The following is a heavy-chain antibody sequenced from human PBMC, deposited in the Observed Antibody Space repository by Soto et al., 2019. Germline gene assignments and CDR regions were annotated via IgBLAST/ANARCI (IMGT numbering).Heavy chain of an antibody. V-gene: IGHV1-69*12. CDR2: IIPIFGTA. CDR3: AGDIVLVPAARLGY. Sequence: QVQLVQSGAEVKKPGSSVKVSCKASGGTFSSYAIRWVRQAPGQGLEWMGGIIPIFGTANYAQKFQGRVTITADESTSTAYMELSSLRSEDTAVYYCAGDIVLVPAARLGYWGQGTVVIVSS. J-gene: IGHJ4*02. CDR1: GGTFSSYA. D-gene: IGHD2-2*01.